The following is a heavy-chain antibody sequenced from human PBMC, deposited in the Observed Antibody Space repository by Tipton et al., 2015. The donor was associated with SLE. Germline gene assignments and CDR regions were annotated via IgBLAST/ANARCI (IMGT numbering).Heavy chain of an antibody. CDR2: GYYSGST. D-gene: IGHD1-20*01. CDR1: GDSISNENYY. J-gene: IGHJ4*02. CDR3: ARLITYFFEY. Sequence: PGLVKPSETLSVTCFVSGDSISNENYYWGWIRQPPGKGLEWIGSGYYSGSTDYNPSLKSRVTISVDTSKNQFSLKLNSVTAADTGVYYCARLITYFFEYWGQGTLVTVSS. V-gene: IGHV4-39*07.